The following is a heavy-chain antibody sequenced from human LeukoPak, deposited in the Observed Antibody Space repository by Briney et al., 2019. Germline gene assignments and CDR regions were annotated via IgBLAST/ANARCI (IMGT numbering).Heavy chain of an antibody. CDR3: ARVGKEGISQHMGV. V-gene: IGHV3-7*01. CDR1: GFTFSTYW. J-gene: IGHJ6*03. D-gene: IGHD1-26*01. Sequence: PGGSLRLSCAASGFTFSTYWMNWVRQAPGKGLEWVANIKHDGSEKYYVDSVKGRLTISRDNAKNSLSLQMNSLRAEDTAVYYCARVGKEGISQHMGVWGKGTTVIVSS. CDR2: IKHDGSEK.